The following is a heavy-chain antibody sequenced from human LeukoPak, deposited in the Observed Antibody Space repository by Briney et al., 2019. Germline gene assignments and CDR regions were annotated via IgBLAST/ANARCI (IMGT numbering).Heavy chain of an antibody. J-gene: IGHJ4*02. V-gene: IGHV3-7*01. CDR2: IAHDGSEK. CDR3: ASPSQYSGSYFDS. CDR1: GFSFSGYW. D-gene: IGHD1-26*01. Sequence: GGSLRLSCAASGFSFSGYWMGWVRQAPEKGLEWVANIAHDGSEKKYVDSVRGHFTISRDNAKNTLYLQINSLTVEDTGVYYCASPSQYSGSYFDSWGQGTLVTVSS.